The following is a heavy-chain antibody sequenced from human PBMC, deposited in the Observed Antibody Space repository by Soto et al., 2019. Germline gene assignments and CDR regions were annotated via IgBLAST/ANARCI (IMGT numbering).Heavy chain of an antibody. CDR3: SRSLNS. Sequence: GSLRLSCAASGFTFSTYWMDWVRQTPGKGLEWVANINQDGSEKNYVDPVKGRFTIYRDNAKNSLYLQMSSLTAEDSALYYCSRSLNSWGQGTLVTVSS. CDR1: GFTFSTYW. V-gene: IGHV3-7*01. CDR2: INQDGSEK. J-gene: IGHJ4*02.